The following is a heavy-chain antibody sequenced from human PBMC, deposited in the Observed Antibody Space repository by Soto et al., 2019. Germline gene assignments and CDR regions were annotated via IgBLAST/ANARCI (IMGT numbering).Heavy chain of an antibody. CDR3: VKDGSSGWPYFYDMDV. D-gene: IGHD6-19*01. V-gene: IGHV3-30*18. CDR2: ISYDGRNK. Sequence: PVGSLRLSCAASGFTFSSYGMHWVRQAPGKGLEWVAVISYDGRNKYYADAVKGRFTISRDNSKNTLYLQMSSLRAGDTAVYYCVKDGSSGWPYFYDMDVWGQGTTVTVSS. CDR1: GFTFSSYG. J-gene: IGHJ6*02.